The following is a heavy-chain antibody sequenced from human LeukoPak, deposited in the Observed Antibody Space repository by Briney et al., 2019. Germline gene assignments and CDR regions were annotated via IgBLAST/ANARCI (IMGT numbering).Heavy chain of an antibody. D-gene: IGHD2-15*01. J-gene: IGHJ6*04. CDR3: ARSGPRYKMDV. Sequence: SETLSLTCAVYSGSFSGYYWGWIRQPPEKGLEWIGCVYYSGSTYYNPSLKSRVTMSVDTSKNQFSLKLVSVTAADTAMYYCARSGPRYKMDVWGKGTTVTVSS. V-gene: IGHV4-34*01. CDR2: VYYSGST. CDR1: SGSFSGYY.